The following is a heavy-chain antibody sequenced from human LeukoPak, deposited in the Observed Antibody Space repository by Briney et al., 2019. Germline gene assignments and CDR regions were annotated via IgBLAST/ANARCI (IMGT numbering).Heavy chain of an antibody. CDR1: GASINSHY. J-gene: IGHJ4*02. D-gene: IGHD2-15*01. V-gene: IGHV4-4*07. CDR3: ARALNPLPGTYYFDY. Sequence: PSETLSLTYTVSGASINSHYWSWIRQPAGKGLEWIGRIYISGSTNYNSSLQSRVTMSVDTSKNQFSLNLSSVTAADTAVYYCARALNPLPGTYYFDYWGQGTLVTVSS. CDR2: IYISGST.